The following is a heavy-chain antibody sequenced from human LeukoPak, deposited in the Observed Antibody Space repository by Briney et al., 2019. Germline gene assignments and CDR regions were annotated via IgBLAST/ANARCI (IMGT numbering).Heavy chain of an antibody. V-gene: IGHV3-7*01. Sequence: GGSLRLSCAASGFTFSSSWMSWVRQAPGKGLEWVANMKQDGSDQWYVDSVKGRFTISRDNAKNSLYLQMNSLRDEDTAVYYCARDLTTMVRGLPLDYWGQGTLVTVSS. CDR2: MKQDGSDQ. CDR3: ARDLTTMVRGLPLDY. J-gene: IGHJ4*02. D-gene: IGHD3-10*01. CDR1: GFTFSSSW.